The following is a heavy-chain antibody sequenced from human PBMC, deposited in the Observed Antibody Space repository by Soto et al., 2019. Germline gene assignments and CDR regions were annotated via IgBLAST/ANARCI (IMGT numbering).Heavy chain of an antibody. D-gene: IGHD4-17*01. CDR2: ITPVFGTA. CDR3: ARSLEGTTVTNWFDP. Sequence: QVQLVQSGAEVKKPGSSVKVSCKASADTFNSYSLSWLRQAPGQRLEWMGGITPVFGTADYAQSFEDRLTITADDSTSTVYMELISLRSDDTAVYYCARSLEGTTVTNWFDPWGQGALVTVSS. CDR1: ADTFNSYS. V-gene: IGHV1-69*01. J-gene: IGHJ5*02.